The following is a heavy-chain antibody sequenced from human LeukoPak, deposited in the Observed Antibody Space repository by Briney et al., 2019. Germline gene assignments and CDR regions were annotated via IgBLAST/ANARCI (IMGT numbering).Heavy chain of an antibody. CDR1: GFTFDQYP. J-gene: IGHJ4*02. D-gene: IGHD6-13*01. CDR2: ISWDGVST. Sequence: GWSLRLSCAASGFTFDQYPMHWFRQVQGKGLEWVSVISWDGVSTYYAHSVKGRCTISRDSSKNSLYLQMNSLRTEDTALYYCAKGRVIYSTQSATDYWGQGTLVTVSS. CDR3: AKGRVIYSTQSATDY. V-gene: IGHV3-43*01.